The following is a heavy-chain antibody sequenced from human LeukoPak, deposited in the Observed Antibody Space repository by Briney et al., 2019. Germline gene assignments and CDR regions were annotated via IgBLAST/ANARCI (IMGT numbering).Heavy chain of an antibody. J-gene: IGHJ5*02. Sequence: SETLSLTCDVSGYSINFGHLWGWIRQPPGKGLEWIASINHSGRTYYTPSLKSRVTISVDTLKNQFSLKVTSVTAEDTAMYFCARESSVVAHTMMRDWLHPWGQGTLVTVSS. D-gene: IGHD3-22*01. V-gene: IGHV4-38-2*02. CDR3: ARESSVVAHTMMRDWLHP. CDR1: GYSINFGHL. CDR2: INHSGRT.